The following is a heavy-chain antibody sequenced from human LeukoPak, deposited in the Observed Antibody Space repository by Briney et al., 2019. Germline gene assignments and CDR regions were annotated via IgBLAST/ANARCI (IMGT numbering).Heavy chain of an antibody. D-gene: IGHD3-16*01. CDR3: VGWGYFDY. J-gene: IGHJ4*02. V-gene: IGHV3-64D*09. CDR1: GFTFSSHA. CDR2: ISSDGGST. Sequence: GRSLRVSCAASGFTFSSHAMHWVRGAPGKGLEYVSAISSDGGSTYYADSVKGRFTISRDNSKNALYLQMSSLRAEDTAVYYCVGWGYFDYWGQGTLVTVSS.